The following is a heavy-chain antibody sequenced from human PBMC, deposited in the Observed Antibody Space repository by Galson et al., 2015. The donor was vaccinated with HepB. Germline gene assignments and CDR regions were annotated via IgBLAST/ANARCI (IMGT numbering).Heavy chain of an antibody. CDR1: GFTFSSYS. CDR2: ISSSSSYI. D-gene: IGHD6-13*01. Sequence: SLRLSCAASGFTFSSYSMNWVRQAPGKGLEWVSSISSSSSYIYYADSVKGRFTISRDNAKNSLYLQMNSLRAEDTAVYYCARAPQLAYYFDYWGQGTLVTVSS. V-gene: IGHV3-21*01. CDR3: ARAPQLAYYFDY. J-gene: IGHJ4*02.